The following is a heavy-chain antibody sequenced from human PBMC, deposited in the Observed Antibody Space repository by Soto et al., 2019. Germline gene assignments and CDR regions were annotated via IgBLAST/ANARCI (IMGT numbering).Heavy chain of an antibody. D-gene: IGHD3-22*01. CDR1: GYTFTSYG. Sequence: ASVKVSCKASGYTFTSYGISWVRQAPGQGLEWMGWISAYNGNTNYAQKLQGRVTMTTDTSTSTAYMELRSLRSDDTAVYYCAKLLKQPYYYDSSALPPDYWGQGTLVTVSS. V-gene: IGHV1-18*04. J-gene: IGHJ4*02. CDR3: AKLLKQPYYYDSSALPPDY. CDR2: ISAYNGNT.